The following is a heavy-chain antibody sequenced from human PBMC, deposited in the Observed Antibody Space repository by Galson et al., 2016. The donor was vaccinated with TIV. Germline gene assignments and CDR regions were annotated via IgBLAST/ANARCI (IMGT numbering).Heavy chain of an antibody. V-gene: IGHV3-30*03. CDR3: AGDPRIYGDYLLAYFDY. Sequence: SLRLSCAASGFTFSSYGMHWVRQAPGKGLEWVAVTLYDGTKKFYADSVKGRFTISKDNSKKTVSLEMNSLRLEDTAVYYGAGDPRIYGDYLLAYFDYWGQGTLLTVSS. J-gene: IGHJ4*02. CDR2: TLYDGTKK. CDR1: GFTFSSYG. D-gene: IGHD4-17*01.